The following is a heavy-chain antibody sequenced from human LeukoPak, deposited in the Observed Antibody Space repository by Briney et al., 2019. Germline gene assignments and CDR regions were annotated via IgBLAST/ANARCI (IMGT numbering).Heavy chain of an antibody. CDR2: ISAYDGNT. CDR1: GGSFSSYA. D-gene: IGHD4-11*01. Sequence: AASVKVSCKASGGSFSSYAISWVRQAPGQGLEWMGWISAYDGNTNYAQKLQGRVTMTTDTSTSTAYMELRSLRSDDTAVYYCARRGRLSVSPDYWGQGTLVAVSS. J-gene: IGHJ4*02. V-gene: IGHV1-18*01. CDR3: ARRGRLSVSPDY.